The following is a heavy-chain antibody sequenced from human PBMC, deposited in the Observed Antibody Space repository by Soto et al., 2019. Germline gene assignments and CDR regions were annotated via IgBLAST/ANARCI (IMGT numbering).Heavy chain of an antibody. J-gene: IGHJ4*02. CDR1: GFTFTSYV. D-gene: IGHD1-26*01. CDR2: ISYDGSNK. CDR3: AKDLMGGPPVY. Sequence: QVQLVESGGGVVQPGRSLRLSCAASGFTFTSYVMHWVRQAPGKGLEWVAVISYDGSNKYYADSVKGRFTISSDNSKNTLYLQMNSLRDEDTAVDYCAKDLMGGPPVYWGQGTLVTVSS. V-gene: IGHV3-30*18.